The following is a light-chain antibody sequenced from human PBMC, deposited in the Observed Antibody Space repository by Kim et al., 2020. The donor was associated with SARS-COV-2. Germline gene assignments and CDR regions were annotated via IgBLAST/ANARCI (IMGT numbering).Light chain of an antibody. CDR1: PVIGNY. Sequence: SVVDGVPLTCRASPVIGNYLNWDQRKPGNAPELLIYGASSLQSGVPSRFSGSGSGTDFTLTISSLQPEDFATYYCQQSYSTPPITFGQGTRLEIK. V-gene: IGKV1-39*01. CDR2: GAS. CDR3: QQSYSTPPIT. J-gene: IGKJ5*01.